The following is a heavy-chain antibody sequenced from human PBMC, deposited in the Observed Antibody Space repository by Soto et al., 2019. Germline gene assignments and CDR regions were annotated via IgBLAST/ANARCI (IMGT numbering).Heavy chain of an antibody. Sequence: QVQLVQSGTEVKKPGSSVKVSCKASGGSFSSYAFSWVRQAPGQGLEWMGGIIPILGTPNYAQKFQGRFTLTADESTSTAYMELSSLRSEDTAVYYCARDGGRYYDSSGSFDHWGQGTLVTVSS. D-gene: IGHD3-22*01. CDR2: IIPILGTP. V-gene: IGHV1-69*01. CDR3: ARDGGRYYDSSGSFDH. J-gene: IGHJ4*02. CDR1: GGSFSSYA.